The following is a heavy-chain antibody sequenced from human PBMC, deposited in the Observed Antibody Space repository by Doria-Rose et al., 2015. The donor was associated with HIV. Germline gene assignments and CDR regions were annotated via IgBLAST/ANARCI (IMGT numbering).Heavy chain of an antibody. Sequence: QVQLVQSGVELKKPGSSVKVSCKASGGTFSRYPISWVRQAPGQGLEWMGRIIPVLGIRNYAQKFQGRVTITADESTSTAYIELSNLRSEDTAVYYCATTWSGYYFDYWGQGTLVTFSS. D-gene: IGHD3-3*01. J-gene: IGHJ4*02. V-gene: IGHV1-69*04. CDR1: GGTFSRYP. CDR2: IIPVLGIR. CDR3: ATTWSGYYFDY.